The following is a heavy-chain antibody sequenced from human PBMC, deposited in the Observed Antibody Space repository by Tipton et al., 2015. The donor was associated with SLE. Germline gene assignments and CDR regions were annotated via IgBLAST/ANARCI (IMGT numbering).Heavy chain of an antibody. CDR1: GFTFRSYE. CDR2: ICRSCRTI. Sequence: SLRLSCAASGFTFRSYEMNWVRQAPGKGRVGVSYICRSCRTIFYTDTVKGRFTICRDTAKNSLYLHINSLRAEDTAVYYCASSEYEGAFNTWRQGTMVNVSS. CDR3: ASSEYEGAFNT. D-gene: IGHD2-2*01. V-gene: IGHV3-48*03. J-gene: IGHJ3*02.